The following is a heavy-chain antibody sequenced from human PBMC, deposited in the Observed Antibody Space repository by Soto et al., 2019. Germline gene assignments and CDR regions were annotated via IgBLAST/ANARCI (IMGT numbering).Heavy chain of an antibody. CDR1: GFTFSSYA. Sequence: GGSLRLSCAASGFTFSSYAMSWVRQAPGKGLEWVSAISGSGGSTYYADSVKGRFTISRDNSKNTLYLQMNSLRAEDTAVYYCAKNIGYYDSSGYPLIGYGMDVWGQGTTVTVSS. CDR2: ISGSGGST. J-gene: IGHJ6*02. D-gene: IGHD3-22*01. CDR3: AKNIGYYDSSGYPLIGYGMDV. V-gene: IGHV3-23*01.